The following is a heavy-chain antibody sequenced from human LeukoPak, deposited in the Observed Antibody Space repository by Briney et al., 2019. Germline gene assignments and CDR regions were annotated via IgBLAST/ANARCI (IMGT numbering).Heavy chain of an antibody. CDR1: GGSFSGYY. Sequence: SETLSLTCAVYGGSFSGYYWSWIRQPPGKGLEWIREINHSGSTNYNPSLKSRVTISVDTSKNQFSLKLSSVTAADTAVYYCARLPPRIQLWSPLDYWGQGTLVTVSS. V-gene: IGHV4-34*01. CDR2: INHSGST. D-gene: IGHD5-18*01. CDR3: ARLPPRIQLWSPLDY. J-gene: IGHJ4*02.